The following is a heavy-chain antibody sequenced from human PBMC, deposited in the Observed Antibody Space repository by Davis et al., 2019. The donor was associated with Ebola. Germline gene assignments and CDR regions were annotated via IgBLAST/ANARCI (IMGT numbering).Heavy chain of an antibody. V-gene: IGHV3-7*03. J-gene: IGHJ6*02. CDR1: GFTFNRYW. Sequence: GESLKISCAASGFTFNRYWMSWVRQAPGKELQWVANIKEDGSEKYYVDSVKGRFTISRDNAKNSLYLQMNSLRAEDTAVYYCARVSVPAALVPIDYYAMDVWGQGTTVTVSS. CDR3: ARVSVPAALVPIDYYAMDV. CDR2: IKEDGSEK. D-gene: IGHD2-2*01.